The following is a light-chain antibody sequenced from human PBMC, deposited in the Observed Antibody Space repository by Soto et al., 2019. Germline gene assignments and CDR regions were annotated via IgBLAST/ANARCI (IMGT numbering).Light chain of an antibody. Sequence: DIQMTQSPSTLSASVGDRVTITCRASQSISSWLAWYQQKPGKAPKLLIYKASSLESGVPSRFSGSGSGTEFPLTISSLHPDDFETYYCQQYNSYWTFGQGTKVEIK. CDR2: KAS. V-gene: IGKV1-5*03. CDR3: QQYNSYWT. CDR1: QSISSW. J-gene: IGKJ1*01.